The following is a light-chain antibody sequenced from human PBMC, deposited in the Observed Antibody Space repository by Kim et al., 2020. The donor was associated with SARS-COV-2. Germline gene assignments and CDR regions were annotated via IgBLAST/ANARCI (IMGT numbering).Light chain of an antibody. V-gene: IGKV1-39*01. CDR3: QQSHSTLYT. CDR1: QSISNY. J-gene: IGKJ2*01. CDR2: AAS. Sequence: SASVGDRVTITCRASQSISNYLNWYQQTTGRAPNLLIYAASKVQSGVSSRFSGSGSGTDFTLTIPSLQPEDFATYYCQQSHSTLYTFGQGTKLEI.